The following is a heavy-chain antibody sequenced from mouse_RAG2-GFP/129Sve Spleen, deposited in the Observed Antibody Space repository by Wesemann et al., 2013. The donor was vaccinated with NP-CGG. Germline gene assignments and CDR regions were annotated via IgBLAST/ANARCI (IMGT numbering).Heavy chain of an antibody. D-gene: IGHD2-4*01. Sequence: NGATSYNQKFKGKATFTVDTSSSTAYMQFNSLTSEDSAVYYCARSTMITGYAMDYWGGSRGTSVTVSS. J-gene: IGHJ4*01. CDR3: ARSTMITGYAMDY. V-gene: IGHV1S34*01. CDR2: NGAT.